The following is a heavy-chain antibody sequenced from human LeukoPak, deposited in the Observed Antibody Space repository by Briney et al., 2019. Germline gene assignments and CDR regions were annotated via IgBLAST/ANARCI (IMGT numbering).Heavy chain of an antibody. CDR2: ISYDGSNK. Sequence: GGSLRLSCAASGFTFSSYAMHWVRQAPGKGLEWVAVISYDGSNKYYADSVKGRFTISRDNAKNSLYLQMNSLRAEDTALYHCARNGRDIVVVPAENYYYYYYMDVWGKGTTVTISS. D-gene: IGHD2-2*01. J-gene: IGHJ6*03. CDR3: ARNGRDIVVVPAENYYYYYYMDV. CDR1: GFTFSSYA. V-gene: IGHV3-30*04.